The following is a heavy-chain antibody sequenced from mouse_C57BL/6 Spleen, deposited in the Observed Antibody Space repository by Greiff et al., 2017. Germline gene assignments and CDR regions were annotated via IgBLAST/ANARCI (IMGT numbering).Heavy chain of an antibody. CDR2: INPNNGGT. D-gene: IGHD2-2*01. CDR3: ARGGVTTAY. V-gene: IGHV1-26*01. CDR1: GYTFTDYY. Sequence: EVQLQQSGPELVKPGASVKISCKASGYTFTDYYMNWVKQSHGKSLEWIGDINPNNGGTSYNQKFKGKATLTVDKSSSTAYMELRSLTSEDSAVXYCARGGVTTAYWGQGTLVTVSA. J-gene: IGHJ3*01.